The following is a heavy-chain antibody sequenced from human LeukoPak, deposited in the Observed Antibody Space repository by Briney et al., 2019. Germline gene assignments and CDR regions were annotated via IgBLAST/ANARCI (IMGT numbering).Heavy chain of an antibody. CDR1: GFTFSSYW. CDR2: IKQDGSEK. V-gene: IGHV3-7*01. D-gene: IGHD3-22*01. Sequence: GGSLRLSCAASGFTFSSYWMSWVRQAPGKGLEWVANIKQDGSEKYYVDSVKGRFTISRDNAKNSLYLQMNSLRAEDTAVYYCARSPRGRYYDSSGYSSRWAFDYWGQGTLVTVSS. CDR3: ARSPRGRYYDSSGYSSRWAFDY. J-gene: IGHJ4*02.